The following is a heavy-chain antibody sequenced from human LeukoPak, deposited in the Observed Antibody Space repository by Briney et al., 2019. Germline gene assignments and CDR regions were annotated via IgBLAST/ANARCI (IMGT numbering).Heavy chain of an antibody. Sequence: GGSLRLSCAASGFTFSSYAMSWVRQALGKGLEWVSTITGSGGSTYYAGSVKGRFTISRDNSKNTLYLQMISLRAEDTAVYYCAKGYGSGTSRYYFDYWGQGTLVTVSS. CDR2: ITGSGGST. J-gene: IGHJ4*02. CDR1: GFTFSSYA. D-gene: IGHD3-10*01. CDR3: AKGYGSGTSRYYFDY. V-gene: IGHV3-23*01.